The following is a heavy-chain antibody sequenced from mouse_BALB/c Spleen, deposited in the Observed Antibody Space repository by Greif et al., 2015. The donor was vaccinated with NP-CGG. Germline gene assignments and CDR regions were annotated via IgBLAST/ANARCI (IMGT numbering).Heavy chain of an antibody. D-gene: IGHD2-1*01. J-gene: IGHJ3*01. CDR1: GYTFTSYW. CDR2: INPSNGRT. CDR3: ASDYYFFAY. V-gene: IGHV1S81*02. Sequence: VQLQQSGAELVKPGASVKLSCKASGYTFTSYWMHWVKQRPGQGLEWIGEINPSNGRTNYNEKFKSKATLTVDKSSSTAYMQLSSLTSEDSAVYYCASDYYFFAYWGQGTLVTVSA.